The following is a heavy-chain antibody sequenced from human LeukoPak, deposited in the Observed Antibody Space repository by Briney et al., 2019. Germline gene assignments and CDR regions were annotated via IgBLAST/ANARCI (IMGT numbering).Heavy chain of an antibody. CDR3: ARDLYRIVVVPHYFDY. CDR2: INGHGSEI. J-gene: IGHJ4*02. CDR1: GFTFSMSW. Sequence: PGGSLRLSCAASGFTFSMSWMTWVRQAPGKGLEWVASINGHGSEIHYVDSVKGRFTISRDNANDSLYLQMNSLTAEDTAMYYCARDLYRIVVVPHYFDYWGQGTLVTVSS. D-gene: IGHD3-22*01. V-gene: IGHV3-7*01.